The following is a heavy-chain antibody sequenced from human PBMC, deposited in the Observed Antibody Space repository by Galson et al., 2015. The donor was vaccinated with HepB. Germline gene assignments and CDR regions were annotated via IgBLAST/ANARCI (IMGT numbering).Heavy chain of an antibody. V-gene: IGHV3-23*01. Sequence: LRLSCAASGFTFSRYAMSWVRQAPGKGLEWVLSLGGSSSYTYYADSVKGRFTISRDNSKNTLYLQMNSLRAEDTAVYYCAKVAILGVTPHYFDYLGQGTLVTVSS. D-gene: IGHD2-21*02. CDR2: LGGSSSYT. CDR3: AKVAILGVTPHYFDY. CDR1: GFTFSRYA. J-gene: IGHJ4*02.